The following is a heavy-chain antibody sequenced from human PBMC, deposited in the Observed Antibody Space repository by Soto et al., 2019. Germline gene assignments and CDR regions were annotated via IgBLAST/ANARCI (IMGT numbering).Heavy chain of an antibody. V-gene: IGHV4-34*01. D-gene: IGHD5-12*01. CDR2: INHSGST. CDR3: ARYPEYSAYDASYFEY. J-gene: IGHJ4*02. CDR1: GGSFSGYY. Sequence: PSETLSLTCAVYGGSFSGYYWSWIRQPPGKGLEWIGEINHSGSTNYNPSLKSRVTISVDTSKNQFSLKLSSVTAADTAVYYCARYPEYSAYDASYFEYWGQGTLVTVSS.